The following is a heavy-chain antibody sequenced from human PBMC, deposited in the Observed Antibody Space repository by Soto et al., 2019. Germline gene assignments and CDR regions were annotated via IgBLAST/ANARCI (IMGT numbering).Heavy chain of an antibody. CDR2: IYWDDDK. CDR3: AHSTGDDSSGYYGFDY. V-gene: IGHV2-5*02. Sequence: SGPTLVNPTQPLTLTCTFSGFSLSTSGVGVGWIRQPPGKALEWLALIYWDDDKRYSPSLKSRLTITKDTSKNQVVLTMTNMDPVDTAPYYCAHSTGDDSSGYYGFDYWGQGTLVTVSS. J-gene: IGHJ4*02. CDR1: GFSLSTSGVG. D-gene: IGHD3-22*01.